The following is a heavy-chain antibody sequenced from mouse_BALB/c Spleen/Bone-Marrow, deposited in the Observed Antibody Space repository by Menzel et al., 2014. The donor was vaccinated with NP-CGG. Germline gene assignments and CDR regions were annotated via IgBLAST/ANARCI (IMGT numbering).Heavy chain of an antibody. CDR3: ARRRVITTARDFFDY. CDR1: GYTFTSYY. CDR2: IYPGNVNT. J-gene: IGHJ2*01. V-gene: IGHV1S56*01. Sequence: VQLQQSGPELVKPGASVRISCKASGYTFTSYYIHWVKQRPGQGLEWIGWIYPGNVNTKYNEKFKGKATLTAGKSSSTAYMQLSSLTSEDSAVYFCARRRVITTARDFFDYWGQGTTLTVSS. D-gene: IGHD2-4*01.